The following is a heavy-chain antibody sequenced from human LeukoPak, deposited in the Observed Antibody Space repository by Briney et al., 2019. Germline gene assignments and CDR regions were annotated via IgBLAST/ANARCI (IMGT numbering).Heavy chain of an antibody. CDR1: GFTFSSSA. CDR2: ISSGTSTI. J-gene: IGHJ5*02. CDR3: ARDVTYYGGDWFDP. V-gene: IGHV3-48*04. Sequence: GGSLRLSCAASGFTFSSSAMNWVRQAPGKGLEWVSYISSGTSTIYYADSVKGRFTISRDNAKNSLYLQTNSLRAEDTAVYYCARDVTYYGGDWFDPWGQGTLVTVSS. D-gene: IGHD4-23*01.